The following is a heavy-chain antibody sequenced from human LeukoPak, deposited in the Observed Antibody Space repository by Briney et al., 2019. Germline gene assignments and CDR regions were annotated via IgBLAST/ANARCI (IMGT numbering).Heavy chain of an antibody. D-gene: IGHD3-22*01. Sequence: PGGSLRLSCAASGFSFSSYAMHWVRQAPGKGLEWVAVISYDGKNKQYAESVKGRFTVSRDNSKNTLYLEMNNLRPEDTAVFYCARVDYFDSNGCYQQMDYWGQGTLVTVSS. CDR3: ARVDYFDSNGCYQQMDY. J-gene: IGHJ4*02. V-gene: IGHV3-30*04. CDR2: ISYDGKNK. CDR1: GFSFSSYA.